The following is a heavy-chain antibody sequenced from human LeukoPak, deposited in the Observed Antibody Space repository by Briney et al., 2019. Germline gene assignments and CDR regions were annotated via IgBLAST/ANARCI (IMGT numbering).Heavy chain of an antibody. J-gene: IGHJ4*02. CDR1: GFTFNFYW. Sequence: GGSLRLSCGASGFTFNFYWMHWVRQAPGKGLLWVSRINSDGSSTSYADSVKGRFTISRDNAKNTLYLQMNSLRAEDTAVYYCARDPFDILTDPYFDYWGQGTLVTVSS. CDR3: ARDPFDILTDPYFDY. V-gene: IGHV3-74*01. CDR2: INSDGSST. D-gene: IGHD3-9*01.